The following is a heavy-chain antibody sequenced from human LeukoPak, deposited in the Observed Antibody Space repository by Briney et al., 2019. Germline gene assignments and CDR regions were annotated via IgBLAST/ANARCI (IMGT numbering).Heavy chain of an antibody. D-gene: IGHD5-12*01. V-gene: IGHV5-51*01. CDR3: AIEGYSGYAALDY. J-gene: IGHJ4*02. Sequence: GESLKISCKGSGYSFTSYWIGWVRQMPGKGLEWMGIIYPGDSNTRYSPSFQGQVTISADKSISTAYLQWSSLKASDTSMYYCAIEGYSGYAALDYWGQGTLVTVSS. CDR1: GYSFTSYW. CDR2: IYPGDSNT.